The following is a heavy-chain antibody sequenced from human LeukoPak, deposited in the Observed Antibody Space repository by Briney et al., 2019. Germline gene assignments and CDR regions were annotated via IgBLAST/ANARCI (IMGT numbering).Heavy chain of an antibody. CDR1: RFTFSGSA. Sequence: PGGSLRLSCAASRFTFSGSAIHWVRQASGKGLEWVGCIKSNVNSSATEYVASVKGRFTISRDDSKNTAYLQMNDLKTEDTAVYYCTRLAYVDFRFDPWGQGTLVTVSS. J-gene: IGHJ5*02. CDR3: TRLAYVDFRFDP. D-gene: IGHD4-17*01. V-gene: IGHV3-73*01. CDR2: IKSNVNSSAT.